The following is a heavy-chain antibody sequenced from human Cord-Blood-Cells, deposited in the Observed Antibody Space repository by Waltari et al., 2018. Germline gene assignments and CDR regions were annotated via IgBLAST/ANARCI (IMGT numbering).Heavy chain of an antibody. J-gene: IGHJ3*02. CDR2: IYDDGSNK. D-gene: IGHD1-26*01. CDR3: ATVVGATSRYGAFDI. V-gene: IGHV3-30*03. CDR1: GFTFSSYG. Sequence: QVQLVESGGGVVQPGRSLRLSCAASGFTFSSYGMHWVRQAPGKGLEWVGVIYDDGSNKYYAYSVKGRFTISRDNSKNTLYLQMNSLRAEDTAVYYCATVVGATSRYGAFDIWGQGTMVTVSS.